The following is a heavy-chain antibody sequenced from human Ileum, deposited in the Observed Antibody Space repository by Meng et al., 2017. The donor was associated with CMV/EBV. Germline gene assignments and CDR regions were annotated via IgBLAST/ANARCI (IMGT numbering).Heavy chain of an antibody. CDR2: INPSGGST. CDR3: ARDQGYSSGWSDFDY. V-gene: IGHV1-46*01. D-gene: IGHD6-19*01. J-gene: IGHJ4*02. CDR1: GYTLTSYY. Sequence: SGYTLTSYYMHWVRQAPGQGLEWMGIINPSGGSTSYAQKFQGRVTMTRDTSTSTVYMELSSLRSEDTAVYYCARDQGYSSGWSDFDYWGQGTLVTVSS.